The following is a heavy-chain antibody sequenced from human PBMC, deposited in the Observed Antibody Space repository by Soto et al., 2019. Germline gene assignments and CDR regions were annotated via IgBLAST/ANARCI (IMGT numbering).Heavy chain of an antibody. J-gene: IGHJ4*02. Sequence: GSLRLSCAASGLIVVGSYMSWLRQSPQKGLEWISVIYPDDNTYYAESVRGRFTLSKDSSRNTVSLQMNSLRAEDTAVYYCARLPGAFHYDNSDYDFHDYWGQGTMVTVPS. CDR2: IYPDDNT. D-gene: IGHD3-22*01. V-gene: IGHV3-53*01. CDR3: ARLPGAFHYDNSDYDFHDY. CDR1: GLIVVGSY.